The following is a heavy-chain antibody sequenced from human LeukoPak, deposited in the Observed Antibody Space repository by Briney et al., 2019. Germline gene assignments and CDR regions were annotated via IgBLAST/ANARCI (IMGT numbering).Heavy chain of an antibody. V-gene: IGHV4-39*01. CDR1: GGSISSSGYC. J-gene: IGHJ4*02. D-gene: IGHD3-9*01. CDR2: IDYSGNT. CDR3: ASTGNILTGYDN. Sequence: KTSETLSLTCTVSGGSISSSGYCWGWIRQPPGKGLEWIGSIDYSGNTNYNPSLKSRVTIAVDMSKNQFSLKLSSVTAADTAVYYCASTGNILTGYDNWGQGTLVTVSS.